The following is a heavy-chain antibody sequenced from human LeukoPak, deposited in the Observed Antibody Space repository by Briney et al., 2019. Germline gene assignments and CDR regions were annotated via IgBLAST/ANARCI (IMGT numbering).Heavy chain of an antibody. J-gene: IGHJ6*02. CDR3: ARMAPSADYYYGMDV. V-gene: IGHV3-30-3*01. CDR1: GFTFSSYA. D-gene: IGHD5-24*01. CDR2: ISYDGSNK. Sequence: PGRSLRLSCAASGFTFSSYAMHWVRQAPGKGLEWVAVISYDGSNKYYADSVKGRFTISRDNSKNTLHLQMNSLRAEDTAVYYCARMAPSADYYYGMDVWGQGTTVTVSS.